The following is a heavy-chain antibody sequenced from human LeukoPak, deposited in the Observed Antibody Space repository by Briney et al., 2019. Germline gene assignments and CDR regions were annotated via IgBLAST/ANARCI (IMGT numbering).Heavy chain of an antibody. J-gene: IGHJ4*02. V-gene: IGHV4-39*07. D-gene: IGHD3-22*01. Sequence: SETLSLTCTVSGGSISSSSYYWGWIRQPPGKGLEWIGSIYYSGSTYYNSSPSLKSRVTISVDPSKNQFSLKLTSVTAADTAVFYCARANSGYYGFYFDFWGQGTLVTVSS. CDR3: ARANSGYYGFYFDF. CDR1: GGSISSSSYY. CDR2: IYYSGST.